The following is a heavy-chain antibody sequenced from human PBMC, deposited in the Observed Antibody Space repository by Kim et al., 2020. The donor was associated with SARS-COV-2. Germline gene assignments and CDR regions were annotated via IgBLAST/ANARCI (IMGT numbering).Heavy chain of an antibody. CDR3: ARCFRDLGVVVPAAMQNGMDV. Sequence: ASVKVSCKASGYTFTSYGISWVRQAPGQGLEWMGWISAYNGNTNNAQKLQGRVTMTTDTSTSKAYMELRSQRSDDTDVYYCARCFRDLGVVVPAAMQNGMDVWCQGTTLTVSS. CDR2: ISAYNGNT. CDR1: GYTFTSYG. J-gene: IGHJ6*02. V-gene: IGHV1-18*01. D-gene: IGHD2-2*01.